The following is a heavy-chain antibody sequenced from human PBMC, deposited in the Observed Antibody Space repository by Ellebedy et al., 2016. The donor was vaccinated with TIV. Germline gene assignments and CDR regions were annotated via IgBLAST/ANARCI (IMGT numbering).Heavy chain of an antibody. CDR2: IYSGGTT. D-gene: IGHD2-2*01. CDR3: ARRNAYHHNFDS. J-gene: IGHJ4*02. Sequence: MPSETLSLTCTVSGGSISSYYWSWIRQSPGKGLEWIGYIYSGGTTNYNPSLKSRVIISLDTSKNQFSLKLSSVTAADTAVYYCARRNAYHHNFDSWGRGTLVTVSS. CDR1: GGSISSYY. V-gene: IGHV4-59*08.